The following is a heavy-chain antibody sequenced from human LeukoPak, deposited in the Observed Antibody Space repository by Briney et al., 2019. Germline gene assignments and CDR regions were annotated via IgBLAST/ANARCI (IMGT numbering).Heavy chain of an antibody. CDR1: GFTFDDYA. D-gene: IGHD3-22*01. J-gene: IGHJ6*03. CDR3: ARGSQYYYDSSGYYYDYYYYYMDV. CDR2: IDWNSFNL. V-gene: IGHV3-9*01. Sequence: GGSLRLSCSASGFTFDDYAMHWVRQGPGKGLEWISGIDWNSFNLGYADSVKGRFTISRDNAKNSLYLQMNSLRAEDTAVYYCARGSQYYYDSSGYYYDYYYYYMDVWGKGITVTVSS.